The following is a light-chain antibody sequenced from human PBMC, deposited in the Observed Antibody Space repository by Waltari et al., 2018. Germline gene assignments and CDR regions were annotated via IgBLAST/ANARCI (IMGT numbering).Light chain of an antibody. CDR3: ISYAGNNKYV. CDR2: EVT. V-gene: IGLV2-8*01. CDR1: RSDVGAYNS. J-gene: IGLJ1*01. Sequence: QSALTQPPSASGSPGQSVTISCTGTRSDVGAYNSVSWYQQYPYKAPKLMIYEVTKRPSGVPDRFSGSKSGNTASLTVSGLQAEDEADYYCISYAGNNKYVLGAGTKVTVL.